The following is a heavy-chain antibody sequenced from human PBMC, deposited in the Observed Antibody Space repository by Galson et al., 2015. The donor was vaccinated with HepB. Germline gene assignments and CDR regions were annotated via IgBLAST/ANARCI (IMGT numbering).Heavy chain of an antibody. J-gene: IGHJ4*02. CDR2: IKSEIDRGTT. CDR1: GFTFYSAW. CDR3: VLESNGGHY. D-gene: IGHD3-16*01. Sequence: SLRLSCAASGFTFYSAWMSWVRQAPGRGLEWVGLIKSEIDRGTTDYGTPVKGRFTISRDDSKNTLHLQMNSLRIEDTAVYFCVLESNGGHYWGQGTQVTVSS. V-gene: IGHV3-15*01.